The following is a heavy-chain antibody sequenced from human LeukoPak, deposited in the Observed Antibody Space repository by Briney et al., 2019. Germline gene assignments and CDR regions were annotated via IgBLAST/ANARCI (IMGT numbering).Heavy chain of an antibody. CDR3: ARSGGYNRLDY. Sequence: PGGSLRLSCAASGFTFDDYGMSWVRQAPGRGLVWVSRINGDGTSTSYADSVKGRFTISRDNAENTLYLQMNSLRAEDTAVYYCARSGGYNRLDYWGQGTLVTVSS. V-gene: IGHV3-74*01. CDR2: INGDGTST. D-gene: IGHD5-18*01. J-gene: IGHJ4*02. CDR1: GFTFDDYG.